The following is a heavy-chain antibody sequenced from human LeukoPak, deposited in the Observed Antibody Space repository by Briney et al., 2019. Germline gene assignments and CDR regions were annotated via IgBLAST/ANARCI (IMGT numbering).Heavy chain of an antibody. CDR3: TRGRPKGI. CDR1: GGSFSGYY. V-gene: IGHV4-34*01. J-gene: IGHJ3*02. CDR2: INHSGST. Sequence: PSETLSLTCAVYGGSFSGYYWSWIRQPPGEGLEWIGEINHSGSTNYNPSLKSRVTILVDTSKNQFSLKLSSVTAADTAVYYCTRGRPKGIWGQGTMVTVSS.